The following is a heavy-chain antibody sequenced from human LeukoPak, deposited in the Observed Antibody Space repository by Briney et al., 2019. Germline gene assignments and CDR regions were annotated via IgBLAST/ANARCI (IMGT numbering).Heavy chain of an antibody. CDR3: ARGYAASGDPTVDNWFDP. J-gene: IGHJ5*02. Sequence: PSETLSLTCAVYGGSFSGYYWSWIRQPPGKGLEWIGYIYHSGSTYYNPSLKSRVTISVDRSKNQFSLKLSSVTAADTAVYYCARGYAASGDPTVDNWFDPWGQGTLVTVSS. V-gene: IGHV4-34*01. CDR2: IYHSGST. CDR1: GGSFSGYY. D-gene: IGHD4-23*01.